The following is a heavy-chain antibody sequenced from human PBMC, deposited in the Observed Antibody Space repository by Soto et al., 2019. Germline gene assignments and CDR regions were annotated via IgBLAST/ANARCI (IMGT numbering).Heavy chain of an antibody. D-gene: IGHD6-19*01. V-gene: IGHV3-66*01. Sequence: GGSLRLSCAASGFTVSSNYMSWVRQAPGKGLEWVSVIYSGGSTYYADSVKGRFTISRDNSKNTLYLQMNSLRAEDTAVYYCARDRIGCYYYGMDVWGQGTTVTVSS. CDR2: IYSGGST. CDR3: ARDRIGCYYYGMDV. J-gene: IGHJ6*02. CDR1: GFTVSSNY.